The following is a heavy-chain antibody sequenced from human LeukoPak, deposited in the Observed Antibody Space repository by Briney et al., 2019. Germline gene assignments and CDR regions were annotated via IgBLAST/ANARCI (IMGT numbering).Heavy chain of an antibody. CDR2: ISAYNGNT. J-gene: IGHJ3*02. V-gene: IGHV1-18*01. CDR3: AREPGHYYDSSGPYNAFDI. D-gene: IGHD3-22*01. CDR1: GYTFTSYG. Sequence: ASVKVSYKASGYTFTSYGISWVRQAPGQGLEWMGWISAYNGNTNYAQKLQGRVTMTTDTSTSTAYMELRSLRSDDTAVYYCAREPGHYYDSSGPYNAFDIWGQGTMVTVSS.